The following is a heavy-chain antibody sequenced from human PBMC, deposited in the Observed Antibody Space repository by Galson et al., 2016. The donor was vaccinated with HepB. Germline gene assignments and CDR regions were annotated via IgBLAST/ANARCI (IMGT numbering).Heavy chain of an antibody. CDR2: IWYDGTKK. D-gene: IGHD6-19*01. Sequence: SLRLSCAASGFMFNSYGMNWVRQAPGKGLEWVAVIWYDGTKKYHADSVKGRITVSRDNSKNTLFLQMNSLRMEDTATYYCVRDSVAGMDYWGQGTLVTVSS. CDR3: VRDSVAGMDY. J-gene: IGHJ4*02. CDR1: GFMFNSYG. V-gene: IGHV3-33*01.